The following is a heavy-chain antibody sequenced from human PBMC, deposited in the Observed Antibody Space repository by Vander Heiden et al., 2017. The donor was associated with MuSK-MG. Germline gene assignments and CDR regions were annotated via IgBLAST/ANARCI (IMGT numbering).Heavy chain of an antibody. CDR3: VKRGPSSYRYFDY. V-gene: IGHV3-9*01. CDR1: GFSFEDYA. D-gene: IGHD3-16*02. CDR2: ISWDSGSK. Sequence: EVQLVESGGGLVQPGGSLRLSCAGSGFSFEDYAIHWVRQAPGKGLEWVSGISWDSGSKVYADAVKGQFTISRDNAKKSSHLQLSSMRAEDTAVYYCVKRGPSSYRYFDYWGQGTLVTVSS. J-gene: IGHJ4*02.